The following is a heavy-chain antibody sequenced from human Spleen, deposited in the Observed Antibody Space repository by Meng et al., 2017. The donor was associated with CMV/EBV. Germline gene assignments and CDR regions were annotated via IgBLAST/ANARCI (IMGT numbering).Heavy chain of an antibody. CDR2: ISYDGSNK. CDR3: ARTWGAGGYCSSTSCPAPHF. CDR1: FSGYA. J-gene: IGHJ4*02. D-gene: IGHD2-2*01. V-gene: IGHV3-30*04. Sequence: FSGYAMHWVRQAQGKGLEWVAVISYDGSNKYYADSVKGRFTISRDNSKNTLYLQMNSLRAEDTAVYYCARTWGAGGYCSSTSCPAPHFWGQGTLVTVSS.